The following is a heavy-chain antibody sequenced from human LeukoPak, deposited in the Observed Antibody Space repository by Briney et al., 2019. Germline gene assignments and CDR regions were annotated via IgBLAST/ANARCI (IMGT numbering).Heavy chain of an antibody. D-gene: IGHD3-22*01. CDR2: IKQDGSEK. Sequence: GSLKLSCAASGFTFSSYWVSWVRQAPGKGLEGVANIKQDGSEKYYVDSVKGRFTISRDNAKNSLYLQMTSLRAEDTAVYYCARCWDDSSGYYGDYFDYWGQGTLVTVSS. CDR3: ARCWDDSSGYYGDYFDY. CDR1: GFTFSSYW. V-gene: IGHV3-7*01. J-gene: IGHJ4*02.